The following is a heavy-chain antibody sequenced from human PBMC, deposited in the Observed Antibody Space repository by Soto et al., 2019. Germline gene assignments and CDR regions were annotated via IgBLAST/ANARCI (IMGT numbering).Heavy chain of an antibody. J-gene: IGHJ6*02. CDR1: GGSISSGDYY. V-gene: IGHV4-30-4*01. CDR3: ARDRDHRSSWYDDYYYYGMDV. CDR2: IYYSGST. Sequence: QVQLQESGPGLVKPSQTLSHTCTVSGGSISSGDYYWSWIRQPPGKGLEWIGYIYYSGSTYYNPSLKSRVTISVDTSKNQFSLKLSSVTAADTAVYYCARDRDHRSSWYDDYYYYGMDVWGQGTTVTVSS. D-gene: IGHD6-13*01.